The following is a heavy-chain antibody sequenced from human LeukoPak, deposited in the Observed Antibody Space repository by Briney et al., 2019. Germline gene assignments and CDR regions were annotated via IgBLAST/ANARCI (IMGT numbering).Heavy chain of an antibody. J-gene: IGHJ3*02. CDR1: GFTFSDYG. CDR3: AKDAGSYFATDPFDI. V-gene: IGHV3-23*01. CDR2: ISGSGQSI. D-gene: IGHD2/OR15-2a*01. Sequence: RGGTLRLSCAGSGFTFSDYGMNWVRQAPGKGLEWVSVISGSGQSIHYADSVKGRFTISRDNSKNTVYLQMNSLRAEDTALYYCAKDAGSYFATDPFDIWGPGTLVTVSS.